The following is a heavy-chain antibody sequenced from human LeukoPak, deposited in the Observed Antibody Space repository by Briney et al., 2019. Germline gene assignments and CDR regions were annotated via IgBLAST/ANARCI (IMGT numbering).Heavy chain of an antibody. V-gene: IGHV3-74*01. Sequence: PGGSLRLSCAASGFTFSNYWMHWVRQAPGKGLVWVSRIKTDGTSITYADSVKGRFTISRDNAKNTLNLQMNSLRAEDTAVYYCGREGRYDSRGPDYWGQGTLVTVSS. D-gene: IGHD3-22*01. CDR1: GFTFSNYW. CDR2: IKTDGTSI. J-gene: IGHJ4*02. CDR3: GREGRYDSRGPDY.